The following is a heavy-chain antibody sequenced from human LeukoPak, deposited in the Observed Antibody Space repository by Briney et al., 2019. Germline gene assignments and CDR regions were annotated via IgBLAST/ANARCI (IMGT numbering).Heavy chain of an antibody. Sequence: GASVKVSCKASGSTFNNYGINWVRQAPGQGLEWMGWISAYNGDTNYAQKVQGRVTMTIDTSTSTAYMELKSLRCDDTAVYYCARNSEVQLWFRNPVYDCWGQGTLVTVPS. V-gene: IGHV1-18*04. CDR2: ISAYNGDT. J-gene: IGHJ4*02. D-gene: IGHD5-18*01. CDR3: ARNSEVQLWFRNPVYDC. CDR1: GSTFNNYG.